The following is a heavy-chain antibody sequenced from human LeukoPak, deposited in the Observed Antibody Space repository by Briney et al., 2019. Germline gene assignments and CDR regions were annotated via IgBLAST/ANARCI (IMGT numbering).Heavy chain of an antibody. CDR1: GYTFTSYG. V-gene: IGHV1-18*01. Sequence: PQASVKVSCKASGYTFTSYGISWVRQAPGQGLEWMGWISAYNGNTNYAQKLQGRVTMTTDTSTSTAYMELRSLRSDDTAVYYCARAFPPEQLVGSDYWGQGTLVTVSS. CDR2: ISAYNGNT. CDR3: ARAFPPEQLVGSDY. D-gene: IGHD6-6*01. J-gene: IGHJ4*02.